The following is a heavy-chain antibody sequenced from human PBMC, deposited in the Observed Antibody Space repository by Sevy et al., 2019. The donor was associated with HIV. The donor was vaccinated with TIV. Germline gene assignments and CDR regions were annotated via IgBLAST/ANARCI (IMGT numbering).Heavy chain of an antibody. J-gene: IGHJ4*02. CDR2: ISSSSTYI. V-gene: IGHV3-21*01. Sequence: GGSLRLSCAASGFTFNNYYMNWVRQAPGKGLEWVSSISSSSTYINYADSVKGRFTISRDNAKNSLYLQMNSLRAEDTAVYYCARDGGCTSTSCLLYFDYWGQGTLVTVSS. CDR3: ARDGGCTSTSCLLYFDY. D-gene: IGHD2-2*01. CDR1: GFTFNNYY.